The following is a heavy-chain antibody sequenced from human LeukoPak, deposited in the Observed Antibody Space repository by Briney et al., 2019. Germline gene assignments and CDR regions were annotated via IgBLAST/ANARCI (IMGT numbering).Heavy chain of an antibody. D-gene: IGHD6-13*01. CDR1: GFTFDDYA. CDR2: ISWNSGSI. Sequence: GRSLRLSCAASGFTFDDYAIHWVRQAPGKGLEWVSGISWNSGSIGYADSVKGRFTISRDNAKNSLYLQMNSLRAEDTALYYCAKGGAAGKFPADYWGQGTLVTVSS. J-gene: IGHJ4*02. V-gene: IGHV3-9*01. CDR3: AKGGAAGKFPADY.